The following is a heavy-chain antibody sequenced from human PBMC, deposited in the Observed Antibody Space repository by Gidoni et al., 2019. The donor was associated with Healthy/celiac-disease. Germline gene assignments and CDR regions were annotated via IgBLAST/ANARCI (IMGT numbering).Heavy chain of an antibody. CDR2: IIPIFGTA. CDR1: GGTFSSYA. CDR3: ARDHYSNYEVAVNWFDP. V-gene: IGHV1-69*06. J-gene: IGHJ5*02. D-gene: IGHD4-4*01. Sequence: QVQLVQSGAEVKKPGSSVKVSCKASGGTFSSYAISWVRQAPGQGLEWMGGIIPIFGTANYAQKFQGRVTITADKSTSTAYMELSSLRSEDTAVYYCARDHYSNYEVAVNWFDPWGQGTLVTVSS.